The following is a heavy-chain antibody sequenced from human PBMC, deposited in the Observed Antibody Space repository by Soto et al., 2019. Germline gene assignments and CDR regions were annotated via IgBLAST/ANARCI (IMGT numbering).Heavy chain of an antibody. CDR2: IKSKTDGETT. Sequence: ELQLVESRGGLVKPGGSLRLSCAACGFSISNGWMSWVRQAPGKGLEWVGRIKSKTDGETTDYAAPVKGRFTISRDDSKNTLYLQMNSLKIEDTAVYYCTTDEWEWGQGTLVTVFS. CDR3: TTDEWE. D-gene: IGHD1-26*01. CDR1: GFSISNGW. V-gene: IGHV3-15*05. J-gene: IGHJ4*02.